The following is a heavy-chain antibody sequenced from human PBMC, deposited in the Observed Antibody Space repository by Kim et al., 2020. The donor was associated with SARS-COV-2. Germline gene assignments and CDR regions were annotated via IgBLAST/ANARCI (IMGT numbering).Heavy chain of an antibody. D-gene: IGHD3-10*01. V-gene: IGHV3-30*07. J-gene: IGHJ6*02. Sequence: SGKVLFTISRDNSKNPLYLQMNSLGAEDTAVYYCARDYGAFYYYYYGMDVWGQGTTVTVSS. CDR3: ARDYGAFYYYYYGMDV.